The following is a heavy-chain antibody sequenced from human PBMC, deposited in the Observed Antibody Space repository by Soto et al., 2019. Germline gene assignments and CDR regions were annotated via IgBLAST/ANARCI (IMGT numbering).Heavy chain of an antibody. J-gene: IGHJ3*01. Sequence: GGSLRLSCKVSGFTLSTSAMNWVRQAPGKGLEWVSYINTDGDVRHYADSVKGRFTVSRDNAKNLVYLQMNNVGADDTAVYFCTRRDVFDLWGQGATVTVSS. V-gene: IGHV3-48*01. CDR1: GFTLSTSA. CDR3: TRRDVFDL. CDR2: INTDGDVR.